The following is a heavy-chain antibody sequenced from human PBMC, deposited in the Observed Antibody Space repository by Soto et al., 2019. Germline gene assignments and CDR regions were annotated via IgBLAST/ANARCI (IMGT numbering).Heavy chain of an antibody. J-gene: IGHJ3*01. Sequence: GGSLRLSCKVSGFTLSTSAMNWVRQAPGKGLEWVSYINTDGDVRHYADSVKGRFTVSRDNAKNLVYLQMNNVGADDTAVYFCTRRDVFDLWGQGATVTVSS. V-gene: IGHV3-48*01. CDR1: GFTLSTSA. CDR3: TRRDVFDL. CDR2: INTDGDVR.